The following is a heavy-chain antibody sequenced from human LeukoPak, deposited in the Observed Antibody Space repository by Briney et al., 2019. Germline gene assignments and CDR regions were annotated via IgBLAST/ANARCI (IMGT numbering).Heavy chain of an antibody. Sequence: PGGSLRLSCATSGFIFSTYTKNWIRQAPGQGLEWVSSIGTSSGSIYYADSVRGRFTISRDNARSSVYLQMNSLRAEDTAVYYCVRIPNSASFPNWLDPWGQRALVTVSS. CDR2: IGTSSGSI. CDR3: VRIPNSASFPNWLDP. J-gene: IGHJ5*02. CDR1: GFIFSTYT. V-gene: IGHV3-21*01. D-gene: IGHD2/OR15-2a*01.